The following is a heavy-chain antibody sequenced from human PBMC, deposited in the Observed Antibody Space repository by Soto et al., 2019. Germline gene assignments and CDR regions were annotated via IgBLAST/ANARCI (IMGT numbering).Heavy chain of an antibody. CDR1: GGTFSSYT. J-gene: IGHJ5*02. CDR2: IIPILGIA. Sequence: GASVKVSCKASGGTFSSYTISWVRQAPGQGLEWMGRIIPILGIANYAQKFQGRVTITADKSTSTAYMELSSLRSEDTAVYYCARDRDPFSITMIVVASNWFDPWGQGTLVTVSS. V-gene: IGHV1-69*04. CDR3: ARDRDPFSITMIVVASNWFDP. D-gene: IGHD3-22*01.